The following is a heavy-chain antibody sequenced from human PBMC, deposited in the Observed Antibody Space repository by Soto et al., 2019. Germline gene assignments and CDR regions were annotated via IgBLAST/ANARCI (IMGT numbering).Heavy chain of an antibody. V-gene: IGHV4-34*01. D-gene: IGHD5-18*01. J-gene: IGHJ4*02. Sequence: ASETLSLTCAVYGGSFSGYYWSWIRQPPGEGLEWIGEINHSGSTNYNPSLKSRVTISVDTSKNQFSLKLSSVTAADTAVYYCARAHGDTAMVYDYWSQRTLVTVSS. CDR3: ARAHGDTAMVYDY. CDR1: GGSFSGYY. CDR2: INHSGST.